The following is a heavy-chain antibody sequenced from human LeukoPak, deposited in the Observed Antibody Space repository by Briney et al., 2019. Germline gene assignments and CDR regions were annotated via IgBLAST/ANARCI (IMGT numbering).Heavy chain of an antibody. CDR3: AREDCSGGSCYPEKY. V-gene: IGHV4-39*07. J-gene: IGHJ4*02. CDR2: IYYSGST. D-gene: IGHD2-15*01. Sequence: SETLPLTCTVSGGSISSSSYYWGWIRQPPGKGLEWIGSIYYSGSTYYNPSLKSRVTISVDTSKNQFSLKLSSVTAADTAVYYCAREDCSGGSCYPEKYWGQGTLVTVSS. CDR1: GGSISSSSYY.